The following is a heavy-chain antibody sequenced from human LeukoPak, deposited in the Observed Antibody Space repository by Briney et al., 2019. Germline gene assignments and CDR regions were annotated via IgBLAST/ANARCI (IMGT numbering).Heavy chain of an antibody. V-gene: IGHV4-34*01. J-gene: IGHJ5*02. CDR2: INHSGST. CDR3: ARDKGIAARVYWFDP. D-gene: IGHD6-6*01. Sequence: PSETLSLTCAVYGGSFSVYYWSWIRQPPGKGLEWIGEINHSGSTNYNPSLKSRVTMSVDTSKNQFSLKLSSVTAADTAVYYCARDKGIAARVYWFDPWGQGTLVTVSS. CDR1: GGSFSVYY.